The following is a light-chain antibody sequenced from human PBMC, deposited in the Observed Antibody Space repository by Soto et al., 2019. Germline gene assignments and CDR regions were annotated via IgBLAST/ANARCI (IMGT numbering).Light chain of an antibody. V-gene: IGLV1-40*01. J-gene: IGLJ1*01. Sequence: QSVLAQPPSVSGAPGQRVTISCTGSSSNIGAGYYVHWYQQLPGTAPKLLIYGNNNRPSGVPDRFSGSQSGTSASLAITGLRAEDEADYYCQSYDSSLSGSRVFGTGTKVTVL. CDR2: GNN. CDR3: QSYDSSLSGSRV. CDR1: SSNIGAGYY.